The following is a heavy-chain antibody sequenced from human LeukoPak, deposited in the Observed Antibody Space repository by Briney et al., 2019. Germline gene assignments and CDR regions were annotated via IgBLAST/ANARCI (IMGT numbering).Heavy chain of an antibody. V-gene: IGHV1-69*01. CDR1: GGTFSSYA. CDR3: ARGPPMVTAIPTSYYFDY. J-gene: IGHJ4*02. CDR2: IIPIFGTA. D-gene: IGHD2-21*02. Sequence: GSSVKVSCKASGGTFSSYAISWVRQAPGQGLEWMGGIIPIFGTANYAQKFQGRVTITADESTSTAYMELSSLRSEDTAVYYCARGPPMVTAIPTSYYFDYWGQGTLVTVSS.